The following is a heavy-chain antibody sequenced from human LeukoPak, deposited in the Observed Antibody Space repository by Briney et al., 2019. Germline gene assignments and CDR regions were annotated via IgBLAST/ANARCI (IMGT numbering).Heavy chain of an antibody. J-gene: IGHJ4*02. Sequence: PGGSLRLSCAASGFTFSSYSMNWVRQAPGKGLEWVSSINGNSTYIYNAGSVKGRFTISRDNAQASLYLQMISLRADATAVYYCARVLGRRERQSDLDYWGQGTLVIVSS. CDR3: ARVLGRRERQSDLDY. CDR2: INGNSTYI. D-gene: IGHD1-1*01. CDR1: GFTFSSYS. V-gene: IGHV3-21*01.